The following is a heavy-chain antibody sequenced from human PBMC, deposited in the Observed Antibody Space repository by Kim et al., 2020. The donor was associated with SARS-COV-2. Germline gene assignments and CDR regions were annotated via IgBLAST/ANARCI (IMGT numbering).Heavy chain of an antibody. D-gene: IGHD3-16*02. J-gene: IGHJ3*02. CDR2: I. Sequence: IYYAHSVQGRFTIYRDNANNSLYLQMNGLRDADSALYYCVRYRMRRAFDIWGQGTMVTVSS. CDR3: VRYRMRRAFDI. V-gene: IGHV3-48*02.